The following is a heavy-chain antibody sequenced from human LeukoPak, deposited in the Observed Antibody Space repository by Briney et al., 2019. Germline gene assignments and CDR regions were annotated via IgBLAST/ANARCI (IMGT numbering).Heavy chain of an antibody. J-gene: IGHJ4*02. CDR2: IYYSGST. V-gene: IGHV4-59*01. D-gene: IGHD6-6*01. Sequence: PSETLSLTCTVSGGSISSYYWSWIRQPPGKGLEWIGYIYYSGSTNYNPSLKSRVTISVDTSKNQFSLKLSSVTAADTAVYYCARLGYSSSGGSWGQGTLVTVSS. CDR3: ARLGYSSSGGS. CDR1: GGSISSYY.